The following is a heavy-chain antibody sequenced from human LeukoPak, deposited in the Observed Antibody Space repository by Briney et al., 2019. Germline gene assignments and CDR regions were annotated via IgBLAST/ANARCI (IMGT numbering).Heavy chain of an antibody. D-gene: IGHD3-9*01. Sequence: PGGSLRLSCAASGFTFSSYGMHWVRQAPGKGLEWVAVISYDGNNKYYADSVKGRFTISRDNSKNTLYLQMNSLRAEDTAVYYCAKGKVSPLRYFDWLSPDYWGQGTLVTVSS. J-gene: IGHJ4*02. CDR1: GFTFSSYG. CDR2: ISYDGNNK. CDR3: AKGKVSPLRYFDWLSPDY. V-gene: IGHV3-30*18.